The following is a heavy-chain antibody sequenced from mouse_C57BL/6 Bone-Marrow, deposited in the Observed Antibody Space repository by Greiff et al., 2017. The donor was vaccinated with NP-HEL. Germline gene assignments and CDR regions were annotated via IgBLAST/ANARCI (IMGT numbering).Heavy chain of an antibody. J-gene: IGHJ2*01. CDR2: IRNKANNHAT. CDR1: GFTFSDAW. CDR3: TRGLRLPFDY. V-gene: IGHV6-6*01. Sequence: EVQLVESGGGLVQPGGSMKLSCAASGFTFSDAWMDWVRQSPEKGLEWVAEIRNKANNHATYYAESVKGRFTISRDDSKSSVYLQMNSLRAEDTGIYYCTRGLRLPFDYWGQGTTLTVSS. D-gene: IGHD3-2*02.